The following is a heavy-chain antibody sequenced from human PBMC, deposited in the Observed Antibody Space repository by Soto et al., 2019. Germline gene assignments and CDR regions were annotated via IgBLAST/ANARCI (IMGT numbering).Heavy chain of an antibody. Sequence: SETLSLTCAVSGYSISSGYYWGWIRQPPGKGLEWIGSIYHSGSTYYNPSLKSRVTISVDTSKNQFSLKLSSVTAADTAVYYCERLDSSGPKWGYFDYWGQGTLVTVSS. V-gene: IGHV4-38-2*01. D-gene: IGHD3-22*01. J-gene: IGHJ4*02. CDR3: ERLDSSGPKWGYFDY. CDR2: IYHSGST. CDR1: GYSISSGYY.